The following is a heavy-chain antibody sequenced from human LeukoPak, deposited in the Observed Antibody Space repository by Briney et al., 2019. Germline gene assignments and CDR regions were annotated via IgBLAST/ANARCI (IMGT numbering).Heavy chain of an antibody. CDR1: GFTLSAHW. Sequence: QPGGSLRLSCAASGFTLSAHWMHWVRQATGKGLEWVSAIGTAGDTYYPGSVKGRFTISRENAKNSLYLQMNSLRAGDTAVYYCARGLKDGGNSADYYYYGMDVWGQGTTVTVSS. V-gene: IGHV3-13*04. D-gene: IGHD4-23*01. J-gene: IGHJ6*02. CDR3: ARGLKDGGNSADYYYYGMDV. CDR2: IGTAGDT.